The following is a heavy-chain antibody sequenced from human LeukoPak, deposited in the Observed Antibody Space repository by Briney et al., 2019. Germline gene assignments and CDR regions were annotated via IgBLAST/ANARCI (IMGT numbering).Heavy chain of an antibody. Sequence: GASVKVSCKASGYTFTGYYMHWVRQAPGQGLEWMGWINPNSGGTNYAQKFQGRVTMTRDTSISTAYMELSRLRSDDTAVYYCAQTGITGTYGAFDIWGQGTMVTVSS. J-gene: IGHJ3*02. V-gene: IGHV1-2*02. D-gene: IGHD1-7*01. CDR1: GYTFTGYY. CDR3: AQTGITGTYGAFDI. CDR2: INPNSGGT.